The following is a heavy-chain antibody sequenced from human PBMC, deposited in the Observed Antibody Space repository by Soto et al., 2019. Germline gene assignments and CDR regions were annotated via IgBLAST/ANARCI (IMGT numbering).Heavy chain of an antibody. V-gene: IGHV4-4*02. J-gene: IGHJ5*02. D-gene: IGHD3-3*01. Sequence: SETLSLTCFVSGDSISANHWWNWVRQPPGKGLEWIGEIYHSGSINYNPSLKSRLSISLDKSKNQFSLQLNSVTAADTAVDYCAMGETFNLEGLFNRFDHSGDGIRVT. CDR1: GDSISANHW. CDR2: IYHSGSI. CDR3: AMGETFNLEGLFNRFDH.